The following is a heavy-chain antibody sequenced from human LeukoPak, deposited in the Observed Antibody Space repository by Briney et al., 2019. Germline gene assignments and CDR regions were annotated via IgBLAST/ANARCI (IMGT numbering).Heavy chain of an antibody. Sequence: GGSLRLSCTASGFTFRSYSMNWVRQAPGKGLEWVSSISISSSYIYYADSVKGRFTISRDNAKNSLYLQMNSLRAEDTAVYFCARSDYCGGDCYSSLSNYWGQGTLVTVSS. CDR3: ARSDYCGGDCYSSLSNY. CDR1: GFTFRSYS. J-gene: IGHJ4*02. CDR2: ISISSSYI. V-gene: IGHV3-21*01. D-gene: IGHD2-21*02.